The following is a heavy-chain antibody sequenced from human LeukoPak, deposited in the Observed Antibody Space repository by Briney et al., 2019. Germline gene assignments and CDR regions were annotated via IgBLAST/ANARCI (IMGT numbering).Heavy chain of an antibody. CDR1: GYTFTSDG. Sequence: GASVKVSCKASGYTFTSDGISWVRQAPGQGLEWMAWISVYSGNTNYAQKLQGRVTMTTDTSTSTAYMELRSLRSDDTAVYYCARDVSGPTTSITTRVPLDYWGQGTLVTVSS. V-gene: IGHV1-18*01. CDR2: ISVYSGNT. D-gene: IGHD1-1*01. CDR3: ARDVSGPTTSITTRVPLDY. J-gene: IGHJ4*02.